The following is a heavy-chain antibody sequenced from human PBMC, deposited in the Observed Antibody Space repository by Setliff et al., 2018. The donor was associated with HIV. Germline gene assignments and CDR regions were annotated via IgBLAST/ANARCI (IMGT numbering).Heavy chain of an antibody. CDR1: GGSLRNYY. CDR3: ARGGGFWSGQLDY. CDR2: INHSGIS. J-gene: IGHJ4*02. D-gene: IGHD3-3*01. Sequence: PSETLSLTCAVYGGSLRNYYWSWIRQPPGKGLEWIGEINHSGISNFNPSLKSRVSIPIDTPRSQFSLKLSSVTAADTAVYYCARGGGFWSGQLDYWGQGTLVTVSS. V-gene: IGHV4-34*01.